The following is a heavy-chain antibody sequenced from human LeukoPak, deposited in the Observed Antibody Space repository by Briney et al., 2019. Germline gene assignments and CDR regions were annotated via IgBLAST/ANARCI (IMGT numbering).Heavy chain of an antibody. V-gene: IGHV3-11*04. CDR3: ARELADDFWSGYYLNYFDY. Sequence: GGSLRLSCAASGFTFSDYYMSWIRQAPGKGLEWVSYISSSGSTIYYADSVKGRFTISRDNAKNSLYLQMNSLRAEDTAVYYCARELADDFWSGYYLNYFDYRGQGTLVTVSS. J-gene: IGHJ4*02. CDR2: ISSSGSTI. D-gene: IGHD3-3*01. CDR1: GFTFSDYY.